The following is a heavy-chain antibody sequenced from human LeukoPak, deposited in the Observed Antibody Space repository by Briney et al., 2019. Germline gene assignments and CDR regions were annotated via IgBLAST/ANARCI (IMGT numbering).Heavy chain of an antibody. Sequence: SETLSLTCTVSGGSISSYYWSWIRQPPGKGLEWSGYIHYSGSTSYNPSLKSRVTISADTSKNQISLKVRPATAADTAVYYCARTTEDCSSTSCYQYWFDPWGQGTLVTVSS. CDR2: IHYSGST. J-gene: IGHJ5*02. V-gene: IGHV4-59*01. D-gene: IGHD2-2*01. CDR1: GGSISSYY. CDR3: ARTTEDCSSTSCYQYWFDP.